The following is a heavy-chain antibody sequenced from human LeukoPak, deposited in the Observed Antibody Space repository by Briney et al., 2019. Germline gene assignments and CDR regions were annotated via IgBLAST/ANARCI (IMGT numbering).Heavy chain of an antibody. CDR3: ARGVCSGGSCYSEWNY. CDR2: INYSGST. D-gene: IGHD2-15*01. Sequence: SETLSLTCAVYGASFSGYYWSWIRQPLGKGLEWIGEINYSGSTNYNPSLKSRVTISVDTSKNQFSLKLSSVTAADTAVYYCARGVCSGGSCYSEWNYWGQGTLVTVSS. J-gene: IGHJ4*02. V-gene: IGHV4-34*01. CDR1: GASFSGYY.